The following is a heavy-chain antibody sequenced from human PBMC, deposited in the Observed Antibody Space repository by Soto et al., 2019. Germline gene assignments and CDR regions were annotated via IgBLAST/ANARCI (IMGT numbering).Heavy chain of an antibody. V-gene: IGHV3-21*01. Sequence: GGSLRLSCAASGFTFSSHSMNWVRQAPGKGLEWVSSISSHSDYIYHADSVKGRFTISRDNAKSSLYLQMNSLRAEDTAVYYCVLGLVAPTGYYYYYYMDVWGKGTTVTVSS. J-gene: IGHJ6*03. D-gene: IGHD2-15*01. CDR2: ISSHSDYI. CDR1: GFTFSSHS. CDR3: VLGLVAPTGYYYYYYMDV.